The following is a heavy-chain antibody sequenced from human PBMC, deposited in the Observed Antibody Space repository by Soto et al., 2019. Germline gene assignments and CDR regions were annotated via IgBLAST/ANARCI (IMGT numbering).Heavy chain of an antibody. J-gene: IGHJ4*02. CDR1: GASFSGYY. V-gene: IGHV4-34*01. D-gene: IGHD3-10*01. CDR3: AGGYGRNFDY. CDR2: INHSGST. Sequence: QVQLQQWGAGLLKPSETLSLTCAVYGASFSGYYWSWIRQPPGKGLEWIGEINHSGSTNYNPSLKSRVTISVDTSKNQSSLKLSSVTAADTAVYYCAGGYGRNFDYWGQGTLVTVSS.